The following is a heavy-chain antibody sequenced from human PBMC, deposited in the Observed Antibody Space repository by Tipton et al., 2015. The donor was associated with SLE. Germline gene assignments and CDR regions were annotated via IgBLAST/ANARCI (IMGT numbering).Heavy chain of an antibody. V-gene: IGHV3-30*04. D-gene: IGHD1-1*01. CDR3: ARDTAAGQLGFDP. CDR1: EFTFSSYA. CDR2: ISYDGSNK. J-gene: IGHJ5*02. Sequence: SLRLSCAASEFTFSSYAMHWVRQAPGKGLEWVAVISYDGSNKYYADSVKGRFTISRDNSKNTLYLQMNSLRAEDTAVYYCARDTAAGQLGFDPWGQGTLVTVSS.